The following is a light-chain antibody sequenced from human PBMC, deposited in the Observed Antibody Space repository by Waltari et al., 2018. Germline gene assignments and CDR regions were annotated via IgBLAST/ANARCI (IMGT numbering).Light chain of an antibody. V-gene: IGKV3-11*01. CDR2: DAS. CDR1: QSVSSY. CDR3: QQRSN. Sequence: EIVLTQSPATLSLSPGERAPLSCRASQSVSSYLAWYQQKPGQAPRLLIYDASNRATGIQARFSGSGSGTDFTLTISSLEPEDFAVYYCQQRSNFGGGTKVEIK. J-gene: IGKJ4*01.